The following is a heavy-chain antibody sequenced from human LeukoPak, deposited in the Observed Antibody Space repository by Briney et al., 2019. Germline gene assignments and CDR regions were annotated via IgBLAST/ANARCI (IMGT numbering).Heavy chain of an antibody. D-gene: IGHD2-8*01. CDR2: VAPGSTTT. Sequence: GASVKVSCTASGFTFPDYYMHWVRQAPGQRFEWMGVVAPGSTTTVYAQKFQGRIVVTKDTSTNMLYMDLSNLSIDDTAVYYCARENGGAMRPEKLFDSWGQGTLVTVS. CDR1: GFTFPDYY. V-gene: IGHV1-46*01. J-gene: IGHJ4*02. CDR3: ARENGGAMRPEKLFDS.